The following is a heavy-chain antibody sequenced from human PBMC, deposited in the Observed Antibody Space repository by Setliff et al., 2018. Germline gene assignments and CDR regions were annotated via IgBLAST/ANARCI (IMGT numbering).Heavy chain of an antibody. D-gene: IGHD6-6*01. CDR1: GGIFNSFS. J-gene: IGHJ6*03. CDR2: IIPLFETT. V-gene: IGHV1-69*06. CDR3: ALEYSNSSPTVYYYMDV. Sequence: RASVKVSCKASGGIFNSFSITWVRQAPGQGLEWMGRIIPLFETTNYVEKFQGRVTITADKSTSTAYMELSRLTSEDTAVYYCALEYSNSSPTVYYYMDVWGKGTTVT.